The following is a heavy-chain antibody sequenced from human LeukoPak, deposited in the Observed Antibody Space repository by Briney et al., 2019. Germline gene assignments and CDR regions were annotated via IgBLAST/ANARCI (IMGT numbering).Heavy chain of an antibody. Sequence: GASVKVSCKPSGYTFTDYYIHWVRQAPGQGLEWMGRINPKTGGTNYAQKFQGRVAMTRDTSIRTVYLELSGLRFDDTAVYYCARVYAYYFETNSPTNWFDPWGQGTLVTVSS. V-gene: IGHV1-2*06. CDR1: GYTFTDYY. CDR3: ARVYAYYFETNSPTNWFDP. CDR2: INPKTGGT. J-gene: IGHJ5*02. D-gene: IGHD3-9*01.